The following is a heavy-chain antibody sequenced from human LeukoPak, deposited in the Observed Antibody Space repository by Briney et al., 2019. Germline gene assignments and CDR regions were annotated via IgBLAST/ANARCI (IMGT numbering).Heavy chain of an antibody. CDR2: IKQDGSEK. J-gene: IGHJ4*02. V-gene: IGHV3-7*01. CDR1: GFTFSSYE. Sequence: GGSLRLSCAASGFTFSSYEMNWVRQAPGKGLEWVANIKQDGSEKYYVDSVKGRFTISRDNAKNSLYPQMNSLRAEDTAVYYCARGWFGELPFDYWGQGTLVTVSS. D-gene: IGHD3-10*01. CDR3: ARGWFGELPFDY.